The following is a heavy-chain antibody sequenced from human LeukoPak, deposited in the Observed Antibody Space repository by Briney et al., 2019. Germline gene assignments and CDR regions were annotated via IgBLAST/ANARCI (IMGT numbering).Heavy chain of an antibody. Sequence: GGSLRLSCAASGFTFSSYSMNWVRQAPGKGLEWVSYISDSSSTIYYADSVKGRSTISRDNAKNSLYLQMNSLRDEDTAVYYCAKAGGNSADFDYWGQGTLVTVSS. V-gene: IGHV3-48*02. D-gene: IGHD2-21*02. CDR3: AKAGGNSADFDY. CDR2: ISDSSSTI. J-gene: IGHJ4*02. CDR1: GFTFSSYS.